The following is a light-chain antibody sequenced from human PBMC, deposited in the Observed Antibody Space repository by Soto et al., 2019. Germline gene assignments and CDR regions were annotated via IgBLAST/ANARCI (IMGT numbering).Light chain of an antibody. V-gene: IGKV1-27*01. J-gene: IGKJ1*01. CDR3: QKYNSAPWT. Sequence: IQMTQSPSSLSASVGDRVTITCRASPGIRIYLAWYQQRPGKVPKLLIYAASTLQSGVPSRFSGSGSGTDFTLTISSLQPEDVATYYCQKYNSAPWTFGQGTKVEIK. CDR1: PGIRIY. CDR2: AAS.